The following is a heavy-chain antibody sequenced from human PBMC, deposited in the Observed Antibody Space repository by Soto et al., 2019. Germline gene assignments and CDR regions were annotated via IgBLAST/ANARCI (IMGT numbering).Heavy chain of an antibody. D-gene: IGHD6-6*01. CDR2: IWYDGSNK. CDR1: GFTFDDYA. CDR3: ARAQFSYSSSSVGY. J-gene: IGHJ4*02. Sequence: GGSLRLSCAASGFTFDDYAMHWVRQAPGKGLEWVAVIWYDGSNKYYADSVKGRFTISRDNSKNTLYLQMNSLRAEDTAVYYWARAQFSYSSSSVGYWGQGTLVTVSS. V-gene: IGHV3-33*08.